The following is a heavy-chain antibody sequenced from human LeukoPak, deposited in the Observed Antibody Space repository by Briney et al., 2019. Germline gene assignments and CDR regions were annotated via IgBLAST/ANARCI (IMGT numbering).Heavy chain of an antibody. V-gene: IGHV4-59*08. Sequence: SETLSLTCTVSGGSMINYYWSWIRQPPGKGLEWIGYIFSSGNTNYNPSLKSRVTISVDTSKNQFSLKLTSVTAADTAVYYCARHPARGQQGYAFDIWGQGTVVTVSS. CDR2: IFSSGNT. CDR1: GGSMINYY. D-gene: IGHD6-13*01. CDR3: ARHPARGQQGYAFDI. J-gene: IGHJ3*02.